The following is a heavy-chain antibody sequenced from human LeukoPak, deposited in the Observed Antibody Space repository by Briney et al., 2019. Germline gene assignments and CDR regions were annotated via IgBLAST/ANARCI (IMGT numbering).Heavy chain of an antibody. Sequence: SETLSLTCTVSGDSISTYYWSWIRQPPGKGLEWIGYIYYTGSTNYNPSLKSRVTISVDTSKNQFSLKLSSVTAAGTAVYYCASPLSEYCSSTSCYVGVAFDIWGQGTMVTVSS. CDR1: GDSISTYY. V-gene: IGHV4-59*12. J-gene: IGHJ3*02. CDR3: ASPLSEYCSSTSCYVGVAFDI. CDR2: IYYTGST. D-gene: IGHD2-2*01.